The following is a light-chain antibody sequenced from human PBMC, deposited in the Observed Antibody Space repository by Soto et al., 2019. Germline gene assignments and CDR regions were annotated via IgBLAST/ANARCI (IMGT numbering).Light chain of an antibody. V-gene: IGKV1-5*03. Sequence: DIQMTQSPSTLSASVGDRVTMTCRASQSISSWLAWYQQKPGKAPKLLIYKASSLESGVPSRFSGSGSGTEFTLTISSLQPDDFATHYCQQYNSYPVTFGQGTKVDIK. CDR2: KAS. CDR1: QSISSW. J-gene: IGKJ1*01. CDR3: QQYNSYPVT.